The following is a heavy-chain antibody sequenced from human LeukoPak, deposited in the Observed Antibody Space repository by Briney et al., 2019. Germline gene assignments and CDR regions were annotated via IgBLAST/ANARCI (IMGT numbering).Heavy chain of an antibody. CDR3: ARRDITSGWSFNY. D-gene: IGHD6-19*01. J-gene: IGHJ4*02. CDR1: GDSISNYH. V-gene: IGHV4-4*07. Sequence: SETLSLTCSVSGDSISNYHWSWIRQPAGKGLEWIGQSHSSGRTNYNPPLESRVTVSIDTPENQFSLTIRSVPATDTAIYYCARRDITSGWSFNYWGQGILVTVS. CDR2: SHSSGRT.